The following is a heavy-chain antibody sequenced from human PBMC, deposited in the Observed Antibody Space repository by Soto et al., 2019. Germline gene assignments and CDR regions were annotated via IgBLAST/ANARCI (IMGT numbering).Heavy chain of an antibody. CDR3: ARHGILRYFDWLLYLDY. Sequence: TSETLSLTCAVYGGSLSGYYWSWIRQPPGKGLEWIGEINHSGSTNYNPSLKSRVTISVDTSKNQFSLKLSSVTAADTAVYYCARHGILRYFDWLLYLDYWGQGTLVTVSS. D-gene: IGHD3-9*01. J-gene: IGHJ4*02. CDR1: GGSLSGYY. CDR2: INHSGST. V-gene: IGHV4-34*01.